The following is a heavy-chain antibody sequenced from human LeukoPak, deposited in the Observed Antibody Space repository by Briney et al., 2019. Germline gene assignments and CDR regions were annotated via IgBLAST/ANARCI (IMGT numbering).Heavy chain of an antibody. CDR3: AKLGYCSSTSCSMGGLDF. Sequence: GGSLRLSCAASGFTFSSYAMSWVRQAPGKGLEWVSGISGSGGSTYYADSVTGRFTISRDNSKNTLYPQMNSLRAEDTAIYYCAKLGYCSSTSCSMGGLDFWGQGTLVTVSS. D-gene: IGHD2-2*01. CDR2: ISGSGGST. J-gene: IGHJ4*02. CDR1: GFTFSSYA. V-gene: IGHV3-23*01.